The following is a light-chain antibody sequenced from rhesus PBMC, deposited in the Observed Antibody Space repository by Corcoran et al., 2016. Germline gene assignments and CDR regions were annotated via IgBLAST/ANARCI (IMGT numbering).Light chain of an antibody. J-gene: IGLJ1*01. CDR1: SGISVRGHR. Sequence: QPVLTQPTSLSASPGASARLTCTLRSGISVRGHRIFWYQQKPGSPPRYLLNHDTDSDKHQGSGVPSRFSGSKDASANAGILVISGLQSDDEADYYCKIWLSNTYIFGTGTRLTVL. V-gene: IGLV5-83*02. CDR2: HDTDSDK. CDR3: KIWLSNTYI.